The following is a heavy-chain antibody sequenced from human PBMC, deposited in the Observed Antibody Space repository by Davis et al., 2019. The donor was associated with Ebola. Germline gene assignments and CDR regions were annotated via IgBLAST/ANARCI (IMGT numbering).Heavy chain of an antibody. CDR1: GFTSSYYW. CDR3: ARDFYDFWSGLDY. CDR2: IKQDGSEK. Sequence: GESLKISCAASGFTSSYYWMSWVRQAPGKGLEWVANIKQDGSEKYYVDSVKGRFTISRDNAKNSLYLQMNSLRAEDTAVYYCARDFYDFWSGLDYWGQGTLVTVSS. D-gene: IGHD3-3*01. J-gene: IGHJ4*02. V-gene: IGHV3-7*01.